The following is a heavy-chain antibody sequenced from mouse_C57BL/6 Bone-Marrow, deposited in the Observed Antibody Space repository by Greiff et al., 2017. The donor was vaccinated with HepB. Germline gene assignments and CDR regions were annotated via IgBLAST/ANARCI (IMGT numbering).Heavy chain of an antibody. CDR2: IRLKSDNYAT. CDR3: PDITAVGLDY. Sequence: EVKLVESGGGLVQPGGSMKLSCVASGLTFSNHWMNWVRQSPEKGLEWVAQIRLKSDNYATHYAESVKGRFTISRYDSKSSVYLQMNNLRAEDTGIYYCPDITAVGLDYWGQGTTLTVSS. J-gene: IGHJ2*01. D-gene: IGHD1-1*01. CDR1: GLTFSNHW. V-gene: IGHV6-3*01.